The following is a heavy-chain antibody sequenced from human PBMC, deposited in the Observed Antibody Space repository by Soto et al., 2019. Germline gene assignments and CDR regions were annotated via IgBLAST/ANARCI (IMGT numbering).Heavy chain of an antibody. J-gene: IGHJ6*02. CDR3: ARGDIVAIFGMDV. V-gene: IGHV1-46*01. CDR1: GYTFTSYY. D-gene: IGHD5-12*01. Sequence: QVQLVQSGAEVKKPGASVKVSCKASGYTFTSYYMHWVRQAPGQGLEWMEIINPSGGSTTYAQKFQGRVTMTRDTSTSPVYMERSSLRSEDTAVYYCARGDIVAIFGMDVWGQGTTVTVSS. CDR2: INPSGGST.